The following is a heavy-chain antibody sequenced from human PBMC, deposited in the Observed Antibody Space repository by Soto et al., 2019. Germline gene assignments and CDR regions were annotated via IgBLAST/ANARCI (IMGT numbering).Heavy chain of an antibody. CDR2: INHSGST. D-gene: IGHD2-2*01. CDR3: ARVLQGGSSTSCYLDY. V-gene: IGHV4-34*01. CDR1: GGSFSGYY. J-gene: IGHJ4*02. Sequence: SETLSLTCAVYGGSFSGYYWSWIRQPPGKGLEWIGEINHSGSTNYNPSLKGRVTISVDTSKNQFSLKLSSVTAADTAVYYCARVLQGGSSTSCYLDYWGQGTLVTVSS.